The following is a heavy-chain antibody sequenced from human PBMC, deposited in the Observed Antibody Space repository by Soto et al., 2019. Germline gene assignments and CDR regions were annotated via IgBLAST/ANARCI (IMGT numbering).Heavy chain of an antibody. CDR1: GGTFSSYA. D-gene: IGHD3-22*01. V-gene: IGHV1-69*13. CDR2: IIPIFGTA. Sequence: SVKVSCKASGGTFSSYAISWVRQAPGQGLEWMGGIIPIFGTANYAQKFQGRVTITAGESTSTAYMELSSLRSEDTAVYYCALKLFYDSSGYYPGAFDIWGQGTLVTVSS. J-gene: IGHJ3*02. CDR3: ALKLFYDSSGYYPGAFDI.